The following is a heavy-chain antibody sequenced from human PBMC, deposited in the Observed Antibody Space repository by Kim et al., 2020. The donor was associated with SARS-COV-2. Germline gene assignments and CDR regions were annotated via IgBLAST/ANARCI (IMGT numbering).Heavy chain of an antibody. J-gene: IGHJ6*02. V-gene: IGHV3-13*01. CDR1: GFTFSSYD. CDR3: ARAHSFMVRGVDYYYGMDV. CDR2: IGTAGDT. D-gene: IGHD3-10*01. Sequence: GGSLRLSCAASGFTFSSYDMHWVRQATGKGLEWVSAIGTAGDTYYPGSVKGRFTISRENAKNSLYLQMNSLRAGDTAVYYCARAHSFMVRGVDYYYGMDVWAQGATVPVSS.